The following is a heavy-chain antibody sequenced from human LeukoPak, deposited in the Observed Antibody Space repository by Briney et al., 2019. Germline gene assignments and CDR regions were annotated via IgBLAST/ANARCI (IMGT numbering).Heavy chain of an antibody. V-gene: IGHV3-23*01. D-gene: IGHD3-22*01. Sequence: GGSLRLSCAASGFTFSSYAMSWVRQAPGKGLEWVSAISGSGGSTYYADSVKGRFTISRDNSKNTLYLQMNSLRAEDTAVYYCAKAPRGHYHDSSGYYFDYWGQGTLVTVSS. CDR1: GFTFSSYA. J-gene: IGHJ4*02. CDR3: AKAPRGHYHDSSGYYFDY. CDR2: ISGSGGST.